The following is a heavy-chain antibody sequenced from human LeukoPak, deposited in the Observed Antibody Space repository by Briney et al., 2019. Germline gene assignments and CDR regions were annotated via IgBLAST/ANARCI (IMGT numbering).Heavy chain of an antibody. J-gene: IGHJ6*03. CDR1: GYTLTELS. Sequence: ASVKVSCKVYGYTLTELSMHWVRQAPGKGLEWMGGFDPEDGETIYAQKFQGRVTMTRNTSISTAYMELSSLRSEDTAVYYCARGPLRYFDWLRATIYYYYYMDVWGKGTTVTISS. CDR3: ARGPLRYFDWLRATIYYYYYMDV. V-gene: IGHV1-24*01. D-gene: IGHD3-9*01. CDR2: FDPEDGET.